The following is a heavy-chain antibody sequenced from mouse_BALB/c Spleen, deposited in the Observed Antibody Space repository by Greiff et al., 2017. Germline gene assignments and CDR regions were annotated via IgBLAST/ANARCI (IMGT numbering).Heavy chain of an antibody. Sequence: EVQLQESGPGLVKPSQSLSLTCTVTGYSITSDYAWNWIRQFPGNKLEWMGYISYSGSTSYNPSLKSRISITRDTSKNQFFLQLNSVTTEDTATYYCAIQGRITKAMDYWGQGTSVTVSS. CDR1: GYSITSDYA. J-gene: IGHJ4*01. CDR2: ISYSGST. D-gene: IGHD2-4*01. CDR3: AIQGRITKAMDY. V-gene: IGHV3-2*02.